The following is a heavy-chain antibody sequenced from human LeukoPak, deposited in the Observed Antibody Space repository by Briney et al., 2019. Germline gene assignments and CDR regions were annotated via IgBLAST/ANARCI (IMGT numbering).Heavy chain of an antibody. CDR3: ARIEHDFWSGPRIDI. J-gene: IGHJ3*02. CDR2: IYHSGST. CDR1: GYSISSGYY. Sequence: SETLSLTCTVSGYSISSGYYWGWIRQPPGKGLEWVGNIYHSGSTYYNPSLKSRVTISVDTSKNQFTLKLSSVTAADTAVYYCARIEHDFWSGPRIDIWGQGTMVTVSS. V-gene: IGHV4-38-2*02. D-gene: IGHD3-3*01.